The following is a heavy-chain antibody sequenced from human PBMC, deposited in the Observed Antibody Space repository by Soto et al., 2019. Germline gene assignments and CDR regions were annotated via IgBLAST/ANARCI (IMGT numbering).Heavy chain of an antibody. CDR2: IYYSGST. V-gene: IGHV4-39*01. J-gene: IGHJ4*02. CDR1: GGSISTSYY. Sequence: QLQLQESGPGLVKPSETLSLTCTVSGGSISTSYYWGWIRQPPGKGLEWIGSIYYSGSTYYNPSLKGRVTIAVDTSKNQFPLTLSSVTAAETAVYYCATPWFGDGDYWGQGTRVTVSS. D-gene: IGHD3-10*01. CDR3: ATPWFGDGDY.